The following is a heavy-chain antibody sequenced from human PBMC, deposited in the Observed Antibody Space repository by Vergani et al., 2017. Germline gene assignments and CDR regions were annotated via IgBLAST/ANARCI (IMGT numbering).Heavy chain of an antibody. Sequence: QVKLQQWGAGLLKPSETLSLTCAVYGGSFSGYYWSWIRQPPGKGLEWIGEINHSGSPNYNPSLKSRVTISVDTSKNKFSLKLSSVTAADTAVYYCARGLLYNRSGSPPGGYWGQGTLVTVSS. CDR1: GGSFSGYY. V-gene: IGHV4-34*01. D-gene: IGHD3-10*01. CDR3: ARGLLYNRSGSPPGGY. J-gene: IGHJ4*02. CDR2: INHSGSP.